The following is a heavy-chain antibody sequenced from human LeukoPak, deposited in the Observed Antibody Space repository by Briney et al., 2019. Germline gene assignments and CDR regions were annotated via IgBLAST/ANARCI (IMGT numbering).Heavy chain of an antibody. CDR2: ISGSGGST. CDR1: GFTFSSYA. J-gene: IGHJ5*02. V-gene: IGHV3-23*01. D-gene: IGHD4-17*01. Sequence: GGSLRLSCAASGFTFSSYAMSWVRQAPGKGLEWVSGISGSGGSTYYADSVKGRFTVSRDNSKNMLWLQMTSLRAEVTAIYYCARAKYDYGDPVGWFDPWGQGTLVTVSS. CDR3: ARAKYDYGDPVGWFDP.